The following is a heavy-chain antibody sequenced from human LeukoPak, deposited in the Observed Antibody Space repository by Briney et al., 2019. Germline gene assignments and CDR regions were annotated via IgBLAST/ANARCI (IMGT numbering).Heavy chain of an antibody. CDR3: ARDYLSGWPYYYYGMDV. Sequence: GGSLRLSCAASGFTFDDYGMSWVRQAPGKGLEWVAVISYDGSNKYYADSVKGRFTISRDNSKNTLYLQMNSLRAEDTAVYYCARDYLSGWPYYYYGMDVWGQGTTVTVSS. J-gene: IGHJ6*02. CDR1: GFTFDDYG. V-gene: IGHV3-30*03. D-gene: IGHD6-19*01. CDR2: ISYDGSNK.